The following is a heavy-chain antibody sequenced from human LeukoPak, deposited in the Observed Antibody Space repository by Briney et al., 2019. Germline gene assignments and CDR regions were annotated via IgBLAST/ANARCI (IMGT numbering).Heavy chain of an antibody. CDR3: ARHQVGANSCFDY. J-gene: IGHJ4*02. CDR2: IYYSGST. V-gene: IGHV4-59*08. Sequence: SETLSLTFTVSGGSISSYYWSWIRQPPGKGLEWIGYIYYSGSTNYNPSLKSRVTISVDTSKNQFSLKLSSVTAADTAVYYCARHQVGANSCFDYWGQGTLVTVSS. CDR1: GGSISSYY. D-gene: IGHD1-26*01.